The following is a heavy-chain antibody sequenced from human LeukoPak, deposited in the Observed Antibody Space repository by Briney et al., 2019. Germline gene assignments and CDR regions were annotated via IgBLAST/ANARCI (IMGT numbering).Heavy chain of an antibody. CDR3: ARDRGAWAYDI. V-gene: IGHV1-2*06. J-gene: IGHJ1*01. D-gene: IGHD1-1*01. CDR2: VNPNSGGT. CDR1: GYTFTGYY. Sequence: ASVKVSCKASGYTFTGYYMHWVRQAPGKGLEWMGRVNPNSGGTNYAQKFQGRVTMTRATSISTAFMGLSRLRSDDTAVYHCARDRGAWAYDIWGQGTLVTVSS.